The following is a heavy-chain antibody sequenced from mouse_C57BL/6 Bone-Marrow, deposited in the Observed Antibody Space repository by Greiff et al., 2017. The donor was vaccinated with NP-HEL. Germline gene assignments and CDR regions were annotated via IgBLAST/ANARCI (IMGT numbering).Heavy chain of an antibody. CDR2: IGPSDSET. D-gene: IGHD1-1*01. V-gene: IGHV1-52*01. J-gene: IGHJ1*03. CDR3: ERNYGWYFDV. CDR1: GYTFTSYW. Sequence: QVQLQQPGAELVRPGSSVKLSCNASGYTFTSYWMHWVKQRPIQGLEWIGNIGPSDSETHYYQNFNDKATLTVDISSRTAYMQLSSVTSEDSAVYYCERNYGWYFDVWGTGTTVTVSA.